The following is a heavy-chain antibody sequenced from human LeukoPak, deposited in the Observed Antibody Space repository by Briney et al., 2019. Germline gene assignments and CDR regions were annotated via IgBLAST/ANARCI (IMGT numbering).Heavy chain of an antibody. CDR3: ARGRGGSY. Sequence: PGGSLRLSCAASGFMFSDFWMTWVRQAPGKGLEWVANIKQDGGEIYYADSVMGRFTISRDNTKNSLHLQMHSLRAEDAAVYYCARGRGGSYWGQGTLVTVSS. D-gene: IGHD3-10*01. CDR1: GFMFSDFW. CDR2: IKQDGGEI. V-gene: IGHV3-7*01. J-gene: IGHJ4*02.